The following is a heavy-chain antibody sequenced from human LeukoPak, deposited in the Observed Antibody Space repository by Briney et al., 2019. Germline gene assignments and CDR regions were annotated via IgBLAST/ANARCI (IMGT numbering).Heavy chain of an antibody. CDR3: TRGAPVGSSREFDY. Sequence: SETLSLTCAVSGVSISGSYYYWGWIRQPPGKGLEWIGNIYYSGSTYYNASLQSRVTISIDTSKNQFSLRLNSVTAADTAVYYCTRGAPVGSSREFDYWGQGTLVTVSS. CDR1: GVSISGSYYY. CDR2: IYYSGST. V-gene: IGHV4-39*01. D-gene: IGHD5-24*01. J-gene: IGHJ4*02.